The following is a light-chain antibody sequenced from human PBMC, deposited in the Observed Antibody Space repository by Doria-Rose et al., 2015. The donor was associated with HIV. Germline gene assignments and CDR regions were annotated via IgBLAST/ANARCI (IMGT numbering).Light chain of an antibody. J-gene: IGKJ5*01. CDR1: QSVSTD. CDR3: HQYNNWPT. V-gene: IGKV3-15*01. Sequence: DIVMTQTPETLSVSPGASATLSCRASQSVSTDLAWYQHKPGQAPRLLIWGASTRATGIPARFSGSGSGTEFTLTISSLQSEDFAIYFCHQYNNWPTFGQGTRLDIK. CDR2: GAS.